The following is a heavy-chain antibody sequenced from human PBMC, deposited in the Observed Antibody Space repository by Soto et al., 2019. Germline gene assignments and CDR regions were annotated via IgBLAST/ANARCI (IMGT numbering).Heavy chain of an antibody. D-gene: IGHD3-10*01. CDR3: ARDSYGMYF. CDR1: GFTFRNYA. Sequence: VQLVESGGGVVQPGRSLRLSCAASGFTFRNYAMHLVRQAPGKGLDWVAVIWYDGSNKYYADSVKGRFTISRDNSKNTLYLEINSLRAEDTAVYYCARDSYGMYFWGQGTTVTVSS. CDR2: IWYDGSNK. V-gene: IGHV3-33*01. J-gene: IGHJ6*02.